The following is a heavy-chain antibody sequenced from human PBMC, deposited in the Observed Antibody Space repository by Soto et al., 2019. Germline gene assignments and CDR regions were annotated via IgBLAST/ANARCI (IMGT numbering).Heavy chain of an antibody. CDR2: IYYSVST. V-gene: IGHV4-59*01. Sequence: XEILTLTCTVLGGSISSYYWSWIRQPPGKGLEWIGYIYYSVSTNYNPSLNSRVTISVDTSKNQFSLKLSSVTAADTAVYYCARGVERVTYRGYHIYYYYGMDVWGQGTTVTVSS. CDR3: ARGVERVTYRGYHIYYYYGMDV. J-gene: IGHJ6*02. CDR1: GGSISSYY. D-gene: IGHD5-12*01.